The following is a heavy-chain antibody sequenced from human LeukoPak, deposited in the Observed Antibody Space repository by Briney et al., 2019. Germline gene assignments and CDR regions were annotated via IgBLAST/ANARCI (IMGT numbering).Heavy chain of an antibody. CDR1: GFTFSSYA. CDR2: ISGSGGST. D-gene: IGHD2-2*01. Sequence: PGGSLRLSCAASGFTFSSYAMSWVRQAPGKGLEWVSAISGSGGSTYYADSMKGRFTISRDNSKNTLYLQMNSLRAEDTAVYYCAKTGGYCSSASCPDKYGMDVWGKGTTVTVSS. CDR3: AKTGGYCSSASCPDKYGMDV. V-gene: IGHV3-23*01. J-gene: IGHJ6*04.